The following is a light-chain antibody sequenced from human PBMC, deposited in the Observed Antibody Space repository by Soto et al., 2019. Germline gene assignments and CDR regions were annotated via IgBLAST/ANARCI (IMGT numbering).Light chain of an antibody. Sequence: QSALTQPASVSGSPGQSITISCTGTSSDVGGYKYVSWYQQHPGKAPKLMIYEVSNRPSGVSNRFSGSKSGKTAYLTISGLQAEDEADYYCSSYTSSSTLVFGTGTKVTVL. CDR1: SSDVGGYKY. CDR2: EVS. J-gene: IGLJ1*01. V-gene: IGLV2-14*01. CDR3: SSYTSSSTLV.